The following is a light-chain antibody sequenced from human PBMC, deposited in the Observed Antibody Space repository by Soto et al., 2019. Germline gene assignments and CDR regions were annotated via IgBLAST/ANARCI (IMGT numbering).Light chain of an antibody. CDR2: LGS. J-gene: IGKJ1*01. CDR1: QSLLHSNGYNY. Sequence: DIVMTQSPLSLPVTPGEPASISCRSSQSLLHSNGYNYLDWYLQKPGQSPQLLIYLGSNRASGVPDRFSGRGSGTDFTLKINRVEAEDVGVYYCMQTRQTPRTFGQGTKVEIK. CDR3: MQTRQTPRT. V-gene: IGKV2-28*01.